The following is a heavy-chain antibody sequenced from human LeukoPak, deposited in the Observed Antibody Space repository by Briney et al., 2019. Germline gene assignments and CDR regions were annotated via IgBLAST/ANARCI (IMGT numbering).Heavy chain of an antibody. V-gene: IGHV3-48*01. CDR2: ISSSSSTI. CDR1: GFTFSSYS. D-gene: IGHD3-3*01. Sequence: PGGSLRLSCAASGFTFSSYSMNWVRQAPGKGLEWVSYISSSSSTIYYADSAKGRFTISRDNAKNSLYLQMNSLRAEDTAVYYCARDTRLNAFDIWGQGTMVTVSS. CDR3: ARDTRLNAFDI. J-gene: IGHJ3*02.